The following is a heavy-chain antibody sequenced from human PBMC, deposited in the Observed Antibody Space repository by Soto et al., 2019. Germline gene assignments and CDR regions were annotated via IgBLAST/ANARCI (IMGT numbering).Heavy chain of an antibody. Sequence: GESLKISCKGSGYSFTSYWIGWVRQMPGKGLEWMGIIYPGDSDTRYSPSFQGQVTISADKSISTAYLQASSLKASDTAMYYCATRSRYSYGPVYYYYGMDFWGQGTTVTVSS. CDR1: GYSFTSYW. CDR3: ATRSRYSYGPVYYYYGMDF. J-gene: IGHJ6*02. D-gene: IGHD5-18*01. CDR2: IYPGDSDT. V-gene: IGHV5-51*01.